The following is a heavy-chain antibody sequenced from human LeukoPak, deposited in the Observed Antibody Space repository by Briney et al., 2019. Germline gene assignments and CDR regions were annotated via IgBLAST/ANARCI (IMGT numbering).Heavy chain of an antibody. CDR2: IRYDGSNK. CDR3: AKGPYDFWSGYHFQH. Sequence: SGGSLRLSCAASGFTFSSYGMHWVRQAPGKGLEWVAFIRYDGSNKYYADSVKGRFTISRDNSKNTLYLQMNSLRAEDTAVYYWAKGPYDFWSGYHFQHWGQGTLVTVSS. D-gene: IGHD3-3*01. J-gene: IGHJ1*01. V-gene: IGHV3-30*02. CDR1: GFTFSSYG.